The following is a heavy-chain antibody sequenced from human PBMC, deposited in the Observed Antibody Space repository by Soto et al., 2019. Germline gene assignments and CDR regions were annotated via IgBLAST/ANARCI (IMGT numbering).Heavy chain of an antibody. D-gene: IGHD6-13*01. Sequence: SETLSLTCTVSGGSISSYYWSWIRQPAGKGLEWIGRFYTSWSTNYNPSLKSRVTMSVDTSKNQFSLKLSSVTAADTAVYYCARDFFEAAGPLYYFDYWGQGTLVTVSS. J-gene: IGHJ4*02. CDR1: GGSISSYY. CDR2: FYTSWST. CDR3: ARDFFEAAGPLYYFDY. V-gene: IGHV4-4*07.